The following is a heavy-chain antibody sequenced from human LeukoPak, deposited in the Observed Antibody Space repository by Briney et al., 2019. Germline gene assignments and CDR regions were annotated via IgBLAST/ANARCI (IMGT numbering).Heavy chain of an antibody. CDR1: GGSISSYY. CDR3: ARSIAAPGRWYDT. Sequence: SETLSLTCTVSGGSISSYYWSWIRQPAGKGLEWIAYIYYSGSTDYSPSLKSRVTISVDTSKNQFSLRLSSVTAADTAMYYCARSIAAPGRWYDTWGQGTRVTVSS. D-gene: IGHD6-13*01. J-gene: IGHJ5*02. CDR2: IYYSGST. V-gene: IGHV4-59*08.